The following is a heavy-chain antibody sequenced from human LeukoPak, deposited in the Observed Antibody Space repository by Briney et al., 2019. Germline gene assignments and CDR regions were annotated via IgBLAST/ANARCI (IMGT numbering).Heavy chain of an antibody. D-gene: IGHD5/OR15-5a*01. CDR1: GFTFSSYA. J-gene: IGHJ4*02. Sequence: GGSLRLSSAASGFTFSSYAMSWVRQAPGKGLEWVSAISGSGGSTYYADSVKGRFTISRDNSKNTLYLQMNSLRAEDTAVYYCAKGRGLRTIPFPPTDYWGQGTLVTVSS. CDR3: AKGRGLRTIPFPPTDY. V-gene: IGHV3-23*01. CDR2: ISGSGGST.